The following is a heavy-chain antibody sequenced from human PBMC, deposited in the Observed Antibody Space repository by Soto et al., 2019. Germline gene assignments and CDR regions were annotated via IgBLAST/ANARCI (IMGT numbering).Heavy chain of an antibody. Sequence: PSDTLSLTCTVSGGSISSYYWSWIRQPPGKGLEWIGYIYYTGSTNYNPSLKSRVTISVDTSKNQFSLQLSSVTAADTAVYYCANFNWYLDLWGRGTLVTVSS. CDR2: IYYTGST. J-gene: IGHJ2*01. CDR3: ANFNWYLDL. CDR1: GGSISSYY. V-gene: IGHV4-59*01.